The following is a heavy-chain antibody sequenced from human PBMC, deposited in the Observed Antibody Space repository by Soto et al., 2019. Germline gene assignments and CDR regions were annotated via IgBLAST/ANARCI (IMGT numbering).Heavy chain of an antibody. D-gene: IGHD4-4*01. CDR3: AREFSNSPEAFDS. J-gene: IGHJ4*02. CDR1: GGSISTVGHY. CDR2: IYHTGST. Sequence: SETLSLTCSVSGGSISTVGHYWTWVRQPPGKGLEWIGSIYHTGSTYYSKSLRSRLTMSVDTSKSQFSLRLSSVTAADTAVFYCAREFSNSPEAFDSWGQGTLVTVSS. V-gene: IGHV4-31*03.